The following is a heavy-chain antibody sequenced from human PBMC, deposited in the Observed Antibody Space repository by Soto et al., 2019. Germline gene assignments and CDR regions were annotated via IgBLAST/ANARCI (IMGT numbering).Heavy chain of an antibody. CDR2: IYYSGST. CDR3: ARLMMTTVSNFDY. J-gene: IGHJ4*02. CDR1: GGSISSYY. Sequence: PSETLSLTCTVSGGSISSYYWSWIRQPPGKGLEWIGSIYYSGSTYYNPSLKSRVTISVDTSKNQFSLKLSSVTAADTAVYYCARLMMTTVSNFDYWGQGTLVTVSS. V-gene: IGHV4-59*05. D-gene: IGHD4-17*01.